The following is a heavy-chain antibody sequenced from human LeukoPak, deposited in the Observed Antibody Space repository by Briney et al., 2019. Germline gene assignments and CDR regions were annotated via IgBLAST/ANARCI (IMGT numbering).Heavy chain of an antibody. D-gene: IGHD3-3*01. CDR3: ARDSVEPNYDFWSGYQNYYYMDV. CDR1: GGSISSYC. Sequence: SETLSLTCTVSGGSISSYCWSWIRQPPGKGLEWIGYIYYSGSTNYNPSLKSRVTISVDTSKNQFSLKLSSVTAADTAVYYCARDSVEPNYDFWSGYQNYYYMDVWGKGTTVTVSS. J-gene: IGHJ6*03. V-gene: IGHV4-59*01. CDR2: IYYSGST.